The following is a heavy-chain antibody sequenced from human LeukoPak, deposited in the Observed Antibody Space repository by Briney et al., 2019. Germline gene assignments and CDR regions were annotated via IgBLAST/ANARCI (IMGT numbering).Heavy chain of an antibody. D-gene: IGHD6-13*01. CDR2: INPISGGR. CDR3: ARIQAAGGTMYAFDV. CDR1: GYTFTDYY. Sequence: ASVKVSCKASGYTFTDYYIHWVRQAPGQGLEWMGWINPISGGRNFAQKFQGRVTMTRDTSISTVSMELSRLRSDDTAVYFCARIQAAGGTMYAFDVWGQGTLVTVSS. J-gene: IGHJ3*01. V-gene: IGHV1-2*02.